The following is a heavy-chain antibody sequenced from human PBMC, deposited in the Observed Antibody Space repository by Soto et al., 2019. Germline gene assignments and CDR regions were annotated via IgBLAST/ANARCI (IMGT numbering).Heavy chain of an antibody. CDR3: ATAAGGQDDY. V-gene: IGHV3-74*01. CDR1: GFTFSSYW. J-gene: IGHJ4*02. CDR2: INSDGSST. D-gene: IGHD2-15*01. Sequence: LRLSCAASGFTFSSYWMHWVRQAPGKGLVWVSRINSDGSSTSYADSVKGRSTISRDNAKNTLYLQTNSLRAEDTAVYYCATAAGGQDDYWGQGTLVTVSS.